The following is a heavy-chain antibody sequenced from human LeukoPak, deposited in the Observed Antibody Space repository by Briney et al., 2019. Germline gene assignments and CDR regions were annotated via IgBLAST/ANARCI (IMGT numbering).Heavy chain of an antibody. Sequence: PSETLSLTYAVYGGSFSGYYWSWIRQPPGKGLEWIGEINLSGSTNYNPSLKSRVTISVDTSKNQFSLKLSSVTAADTAVYYCARGTHDYGDYGTFDYWGQGTLVTVSS. V-gene: IGHV4-34*01. CDR1: GGSFSGYY. CDR2: INLSGST. CDR3: ARGTHDYGDYGTFDY. J-gene: IGHJ4*02. D-gene: IGHD4-17*01.